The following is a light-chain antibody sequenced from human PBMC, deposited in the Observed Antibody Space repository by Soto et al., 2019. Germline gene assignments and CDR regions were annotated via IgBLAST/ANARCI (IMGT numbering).Light chain of an antibody. J-gene: IGLJ1*01. CDR2: DVS. Sequence: QSALTQPRSVSGSPGQSVTISCTGTSSDVGGYNYVSWYQQHPGKAPKLMIYDVSKRPSGVPDRFSGSKSRNTASLTISGLQAEDEADYYCCSYAGSYTFVFGTGTKVTV. V-gene: IGLV2-11*01. CDR3: CSYAGSYTFV. CDR1: SSDVGGYNY.